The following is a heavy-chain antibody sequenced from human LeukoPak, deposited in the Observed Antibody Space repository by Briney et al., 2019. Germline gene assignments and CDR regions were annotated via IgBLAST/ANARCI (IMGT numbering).Heavy chain of an antibody. Sequence: ASVKVPCKASGYTFSGHYMHWVRQAPGQGPEWMGWINPNSGGTNYEQKFQGRVTMTRDTSISTAYMELSSLRFDDTAVYYCARANWNVPWGAFDIWGQGTMVTVSS. J-gene: IGHJ3*02. CDR3: ARANWNVPWGAFDI. CDR2: INPNSGGT. CDR1: GYTFSGHY. V-gene: IGHV1-2*02. D-gene: IGHD1-1*01.